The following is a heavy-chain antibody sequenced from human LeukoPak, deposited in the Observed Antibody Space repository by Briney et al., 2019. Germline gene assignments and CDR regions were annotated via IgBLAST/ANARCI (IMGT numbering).Heavy chain of an antibody. CDR2: IYHSGST. D-gene: IGHD6-13*01. CDR1: GYSISSGYY. J-gene: IGHJ4*02. CDR3: ARAEEAAAGFSFDY. V-gene: IGHV4-38-2*02. Sequence: PSETLSLTCTVSGYSISSGYYWGWIRPPPGKGLEWIGSIYHSGSTYYNPSLKSRVTISVDTSKNQFSLKLSSVTAADTAVYYCARAEEAAAGFSFDYWGRGTLVTVSS.